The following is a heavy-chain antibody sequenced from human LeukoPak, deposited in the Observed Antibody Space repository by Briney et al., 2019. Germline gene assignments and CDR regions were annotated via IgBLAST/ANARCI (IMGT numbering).Heavy chain of an antibody. V-gene: IGHV3-30*02. J-gene: IGHJ3*02. D-gene: IGHD2-15*01. CDR1: GFTFSSYG. Sequence: GGSLRLSCAASGFTFSSYGMHWVRQAPGKGLEWVAFIRYDGNNKYYSDSEKGRFTISRDNSKNTLYLQMNSLRAEDTAVYYCAKDIVVVGAATNSADAFDIWGQGTMVTVSS. CDR2: IRYDGNNK. CDR3: AKDIVVVGAATNSADAFDI.